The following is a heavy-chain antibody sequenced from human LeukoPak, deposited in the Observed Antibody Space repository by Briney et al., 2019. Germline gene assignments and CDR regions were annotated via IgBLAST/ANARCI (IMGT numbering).Heavy chain of an antibody. D-gene: IGHD3-10*01. V-gene: IGHV4-39*01. J-gene: IGHJ6*03. Sequence: SETLSLTCTVSGDSISSSSYYWGWIRQPPGKGLEWIGSIYYSGSTYYSPSLKSRVTISVDTSKNQFSLKLSSVTAADTAVYYCAGHYLPGSGNSGYMDVWGKGTTVTVSS. CDR2: IYYSGST. CDR1: GDSISSSSYY. CDR3: AGHYLPGSGNSGYMDV.